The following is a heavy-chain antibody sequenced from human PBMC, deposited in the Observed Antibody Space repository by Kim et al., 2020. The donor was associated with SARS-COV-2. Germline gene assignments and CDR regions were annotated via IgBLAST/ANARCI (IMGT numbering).Heavy chain of an antibody. J-gene: IGHJ4*02. CDR2: IYPGDSDI. D-gene: IGHD6-19*01. V-gene: IGHV5-51*01. Sequence: GESLKISCKGSGYRFTSYWIGWVRQMPGKGLEWMGIIYPGDSDIRYSPSFQDQVTFSADKSINTAYLQWSSLKASDTAMYYCATQPRYNSGLGHFHYWGQGTLVTVSS. CDR1: GYRFTSYW. CDR3: ATQPRYNSGLGHFHY.